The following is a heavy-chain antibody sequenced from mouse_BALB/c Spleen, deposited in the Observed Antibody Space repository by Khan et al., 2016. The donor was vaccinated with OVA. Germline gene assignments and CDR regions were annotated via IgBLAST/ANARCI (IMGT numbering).Heavy chain of an antibody. J-gene: IGHJ4*01. D-gene: IGHD2-14*01. Sequence: QIQLVQSGPELKKPGETVKISCKASGYTFTNYGMNWVKQAPGKGLKWMGWINTCTGEPTYADDFKGRFAFSLETSASTAYLQINNLKNEDTAKYFCARKYYRYDGMDYWGQGTSVTVSS. CDR2: INTCTGEP. V-gene: IGHV9-3-1*01. CDR3: ARKYYRYDGMDY. CDR1: GYTFTNYG.